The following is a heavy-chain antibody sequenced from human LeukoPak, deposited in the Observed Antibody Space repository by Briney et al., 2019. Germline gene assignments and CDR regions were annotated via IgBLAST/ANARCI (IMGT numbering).Heavy chain of an antibody. J-gene: IGHJ3*02. CDR3: ARDPVAVAGTGGDAFDI. D-gene: IGHD6-19*01. CDR1: GYTFTGYY. V-gene: IGHV1-2*02. Sequence: GASVKVSCKASGYTFTGYYMHWVRQAPGQGLGWMGWINPNSGGTNYAQKFQGRVTMTRDTSISTAYMELSRLRSDDTAVYYCARDPVAVAGTGGDAFDIWGQGTMVTVSS. CDR2: INPNSGGT.